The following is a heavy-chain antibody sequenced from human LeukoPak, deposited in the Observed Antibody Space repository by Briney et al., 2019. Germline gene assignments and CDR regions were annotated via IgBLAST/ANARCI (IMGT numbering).Heavy chain of an antibody. J-gene: IGHJ4*02. V-gene: IGHV3-7*03. CDR3: AKDRSAAGTYQLFDY. D-gene: IGHD6-13*01. Sequence: GSLRLSCAASGFTFSSYWMSWVRQAPGKGLEWVANIKQDGSEKYYVDSVKGRFTISRDNAKNSLYLQMNSLRAEDTALYYCAKDRSAAGTYQLFDYWGQGTLVTVSS. CDR1: GFTFSSYW. CDR2: IKQDGSEK.